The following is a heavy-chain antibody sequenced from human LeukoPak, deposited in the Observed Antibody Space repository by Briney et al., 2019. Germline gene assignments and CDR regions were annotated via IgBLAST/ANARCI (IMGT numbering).Heavy chain of an antibody. CDR2: IYYSGST. V-gene: IGHV4-59*01. CDR3: ARRDFWTGYFDY. Sequence: PSETLSLTCTVSGGSISSYYWSWIRQPPGKGLEWIGYIYYSGSTNYNPSLKSRVTISVDTSKNQFSLKLSSVTAADTAGYYCARRDFWTGYFDYWGQGTLVTVSS. J-gene: IGHJ4*02. CDR1: GGSISSYY. D-gene: IGHD3/OR15-3a*01.